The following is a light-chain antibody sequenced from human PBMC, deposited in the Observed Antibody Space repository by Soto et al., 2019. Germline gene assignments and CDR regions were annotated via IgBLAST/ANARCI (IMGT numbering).Light chain of an antibody. CDR3: SSYTTSSTHWV. V-gene: IGLV2-14*01. CDR1: SSNVGGYNY. J-gene: IGLJ3*02. CDR2: EVS. Sequence: QSVLTQPASVSGSPGQSITISCSETSSNVGGYNYVSWYQQHPGKAPKLMIYEVSNRPSGVSNRFSGSKSGNTASLTLSGLQAEDEADYYCSSYTTSSTHWVFGGGTKVTV.